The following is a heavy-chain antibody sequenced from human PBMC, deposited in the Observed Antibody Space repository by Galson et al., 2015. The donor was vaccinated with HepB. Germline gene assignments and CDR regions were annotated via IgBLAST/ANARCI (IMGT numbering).Heavy chain of an antibody. J-gene: IGHJ4*02. CDR3: ARWGVNSRAAANDY. CDR1: GFTFSSYA. D-gene: IGHD6-13*01. CDR2: INTNTGNT. Sequence: SCAASGFTFSSYAMHWVRQAPGKGLEWVGWINTNTGNTTYAQCFTGRFVFSLDTSVSTAYLQFSSLKAEDTAVYYCARWGVNSRAAANDYWGQGTLVTVSS. V-gene: IGHV7-4-1*02.